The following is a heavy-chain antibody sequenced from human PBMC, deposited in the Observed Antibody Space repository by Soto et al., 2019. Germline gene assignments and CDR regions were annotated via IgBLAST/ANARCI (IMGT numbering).Heavy chain of an antibody. Sequence: EVQLVESGGGLVKPGGSLRLSCAASGFTFSSYSMNWVRQAPGKGLEWVSSISSSSSYIYYADSVKGRFTISRDNAKNSLYLQMNSLRAEDTAVYYCARGALGYCSSTSCYARGDDAFDIWGQGTMVTVSS. CDR2: ISSSSSYI. CDR3: ARGALGYCSSTSCYARGDDAFDI. CDR1: GFTFSSYS. J-gene: IGHJ3*02. V-gene: IGHV3-21*01. D-gene: IGHD2-2*01.